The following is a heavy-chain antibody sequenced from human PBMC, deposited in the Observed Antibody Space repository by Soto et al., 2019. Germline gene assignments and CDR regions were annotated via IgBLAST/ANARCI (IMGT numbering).Heavy chain of an antibody. CDR2: IKNKANSYTT. J-gene: IGHJ4*02. D-gene: IGHD6-19*01. CDR1: GFTFSDHY. V-gene: IGHV3-72*01. CDR3: TRVRLGSSRSAYY. Sequence: EVQLVESGGGLVQPAGSLRLSCAASGFTFSDHYMDWVRQAPGKGLEWVGRIKNKANSYTTEYAAPVKGRFIISRDDSKNSLFLQMNRLKTDVTAVYYWTRVRLGSSRSAYYWGQGILVTFSS.